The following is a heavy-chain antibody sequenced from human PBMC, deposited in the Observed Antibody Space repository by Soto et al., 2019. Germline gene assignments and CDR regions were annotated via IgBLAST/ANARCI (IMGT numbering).Heavy chain of an antibody. CDR3: ARDQTRKAIAFDY. V-gene: IGHV1-3*01. CDR2: INAGNGNT. J-gene: IGHJ4*02. Sequence: GASVKVSCKASGYTFTSYAMHWVRQTPGQRLEWMGWINAGNGNTKYSQKFQGRVTITRDISASTAYMELSSLRSEDTALYYCARDQTRKAIAFDYWGRGTLVTVSS. D-gene: IGHD2-15*01. CDR1: GYTFTSYA.